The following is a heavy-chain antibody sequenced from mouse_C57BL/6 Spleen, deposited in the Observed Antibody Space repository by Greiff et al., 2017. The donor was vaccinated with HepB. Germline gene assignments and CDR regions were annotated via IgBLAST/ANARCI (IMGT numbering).Heavy chain of an antibody. Sequence: EVQGVESGEGLVKPGGSLKLSCAASGFTFSSYAMSWVRQTPEKRLEWVAYISSGGDYIYYADTVKGRFTISRDNARNTLYLQMSSLKSEDTAMYYCTTNDGYYSYWYFDVWGTGTTVTVSS. V-gene: IGHV5-9-1*02. CDR1: GFTFSSYA. CDR3: TTNDGYYSYWYFDV. D-gene: IGHD2-3*01. CDR2: ISSGGDYI. J-gene: IGHJ1*03.